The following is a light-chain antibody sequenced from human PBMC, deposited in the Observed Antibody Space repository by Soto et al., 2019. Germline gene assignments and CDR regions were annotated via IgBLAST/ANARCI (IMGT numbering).Light chain of an antibody. CDR1: QSVSSSY. J-gene: IGKJ2*01. Sequence: EIVLTQSPGTLSLSPGERATLSCRASQSVSSSYLAWYQQKPGQAPRLLIYGASSRATGIPDRFSGSGSGTDFSITISRLEPEDFAVYYCQQYGSSPLMYTFGQGPKLEIK. V-gene: IGKV3-20*01. CDR2: GAS. CDR3: QQYGSSPLMYT.